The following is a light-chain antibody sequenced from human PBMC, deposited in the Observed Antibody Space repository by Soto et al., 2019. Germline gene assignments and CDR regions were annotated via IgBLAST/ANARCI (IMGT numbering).Light chain of an antibody. CDR2: KAS. V-gene: IGKV1-5*03. CDR1: QSISSW. Sequence: DIQMTQSPSTLSASVGDRVTIICRASQSISSWLAWYQQKPGKAPKLLIYKASSLESGVPSKFSGSGSGTEFTLTISSLQPDDFATYYCQHYNSYPFTFGPGTKVDIK. J-gene: IGKJ3*01. CDR3: QHYNSYPFT.